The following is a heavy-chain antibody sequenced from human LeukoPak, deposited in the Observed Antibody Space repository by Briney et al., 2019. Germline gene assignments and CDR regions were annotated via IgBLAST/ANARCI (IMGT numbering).Heavy chain of an antibody. D-gene: IGHD6-13*01. CDR1: GFTFSSYS. J-gene: IGHJ4*02. CDR3: ARLTSAAAGIFDY. V-gene: IGHV3-21*01. Sequence: GGSLRLSCAASGFTFSSYSMNWVRQAPGKGLEWVSSISSSSSYIYYADSVKGRFTISRDNAKNSLYLQMNSLRAEDTAVYYCARLTSAAAGIFDYWGQGTLVTVSS. CDR2: ISSSSSYI.